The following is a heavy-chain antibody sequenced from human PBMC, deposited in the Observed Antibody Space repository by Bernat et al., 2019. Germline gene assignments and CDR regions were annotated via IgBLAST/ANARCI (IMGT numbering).Heavy chain of an antibody. CDR2: IWYDGSNK. J-gene: IGHJ3*02. CDR3: ARDSATGYPDDAFDI. CDR1: GLMFSSYG. V-gene: IGHV3-33*01. Sequence: QVQLVESGGGAVQPGRSLRLSCAASGLMFSSYGMHWVRQAPGKGLEWVAVIWYDGSNKYYADSVKGRFTISRDNSKNTLYLQMNSLRAEDTAVYYCARDSATGYPDDAFDIWGQGTMVTVSS. D-gene: IGHD3-9*01.